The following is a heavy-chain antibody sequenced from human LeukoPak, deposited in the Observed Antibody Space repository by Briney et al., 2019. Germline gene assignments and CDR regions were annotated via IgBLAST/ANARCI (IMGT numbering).Heavy chain of an antibody. Sequence: GGSLRLSCAASGLTFSSYWMSWVRQAPGKGLEWVANIKQDGSEKYYLDSVKGRFTISRDNAKNLLYLQMNSLRPEDTAVYYCSFSLNYWGQGTLVTVSS. V-gene: IGHV3-7*01. CDR1: GLTFSSYW. CDR3: SFSLNY. CDR2: IKQDGSEK. J-gene: IGHJ4*01.